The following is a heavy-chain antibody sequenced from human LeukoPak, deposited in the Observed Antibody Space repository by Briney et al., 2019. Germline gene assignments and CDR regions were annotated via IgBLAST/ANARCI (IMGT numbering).Heavy chain of an antibody. CDR3: AKAMAAPGAFDI. Sequence: GGSLRLSCAASGFTFSSYWMSWVRQAPGKGLEWVSGISWDSNSIIYADSVKGRFTISRDNAKNSLYLQMNSLRAEDTALYYCAKAMAAPGAFDIWGQGTVVTVSS. CDR1: GFTFSSYW. CDR2: ISWDSNSI. D-gene: IGHD5-24*01. J-gene: IGHJ3*02. V-gene: IGHV3-9*01.